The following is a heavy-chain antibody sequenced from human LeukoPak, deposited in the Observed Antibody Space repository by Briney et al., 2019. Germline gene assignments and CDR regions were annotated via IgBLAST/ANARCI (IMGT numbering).Heavy chain of an antibody. CDR3: ARGPSGYHNT. CDR2: INPDGSTT. D-gene: IGHD5-12*01. V-gene: IGHV3-74*01. Sequence: GGSLRLSCAASGFTFSNYWMHWVRQDPGKGLVWVSFINPDGSTTNYADSVKGRFTISRDNAKNTLYLQMNSLRAEDTAVYYCARGPSGYHNTGGQGTLVTVSS. J-gene: IGHJ4*02. CDR1: GFTFSNYW.